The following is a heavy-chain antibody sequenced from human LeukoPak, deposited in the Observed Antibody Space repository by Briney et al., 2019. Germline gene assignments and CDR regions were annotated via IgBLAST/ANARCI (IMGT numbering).Heavy chain of an antibody. Sequence: SGTLSLTCAVSGGSISSSNWWSWVRQPPGKGLEWIGEIYHSGSTNYNPSLKGRVTISVDKSKNQFSLELSSVTAADTAVYYCAREARTSMGFGEGWFDPWGQGTLVTVSS. CDR2: IYHSGST. D-gene: IGHD3-10*01. CDR1: GGSISSSNW. J-gene: IGHJ5*02. V-gene: IGHV4-4*02. CDR3: AREARTSMGFGEGWFDP.